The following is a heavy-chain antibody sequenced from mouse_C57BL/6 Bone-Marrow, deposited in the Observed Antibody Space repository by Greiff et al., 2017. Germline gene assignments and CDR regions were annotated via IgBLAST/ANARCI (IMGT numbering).Heavy chain of an antibody. V-gene: IGHV2-9*01. CDR2: IWGGGST. Sequence: VKVVESGPGLVAPSQSLSITCTVSGFSLTSYGVDWVRQPPGKGLEWLGVIWGGGSTNYNSALMSSLSISKDNSKSQVFLKMNSLQTDDTAMYYCATHYYGSSYGGPWFAYWGQGTLVTVSA. CDR1: GFSLTSYG. J-gene: IGHJ3*01. CDR3: ATHYYGSSYGGPWFAY. D-gene: IGHD1-1*01.